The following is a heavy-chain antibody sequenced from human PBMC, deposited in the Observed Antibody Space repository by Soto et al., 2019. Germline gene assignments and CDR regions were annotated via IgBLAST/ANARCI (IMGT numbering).Heavy chain of an antibody. CDR3: ARDIPEPYDFWSGYYAPRWFDP. CDR2: ISSSSSTI. V-gene: IGHV3-48*01. D-gene: IGHD3-3*01. CDR1: GFTFSSYS. J-gene: IGHJ5*02. Sequence: GGSLRLSCAASGFTFSSYSMDWVRQAPGKGLEWVSYISSSSSTIYYADSVKGRFTISRDNAKNSLYLQMNSLRAEDTAVYYCARDIPEPYDFWSGYYAPRWFDPWGQGTLVTVSS.